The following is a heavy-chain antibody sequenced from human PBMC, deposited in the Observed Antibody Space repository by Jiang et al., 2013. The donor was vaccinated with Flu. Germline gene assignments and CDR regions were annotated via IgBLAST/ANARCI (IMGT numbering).Heavy chain of an antibody. V-gene: IGHV1-8*01. D-gene: IGHD6-19*01. CDR1: GDAFSTYD. Sequence: EVKKPGASVKVSCKASGDAFSTYDFTWVRQATGQGFEWMGWMNPNNGDTGYAQEFQGRVTMTRDTSISTAYMELSSLRSEDTAVYYCARGGPFSSGWYSVDWGQGTPGHRLV. CDR3: ARGGPFSSGWYSVD. CDR2: MNPNNGDT. J-gene: IGHJ4*02.